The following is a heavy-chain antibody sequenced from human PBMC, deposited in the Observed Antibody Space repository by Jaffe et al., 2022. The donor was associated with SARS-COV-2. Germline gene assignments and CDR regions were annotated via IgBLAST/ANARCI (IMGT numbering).Heavy chain of an antibody. D-gene: IGHD3-10*01. CDR2: ISGYNDDK. V-gene: IGHV1-18*01. J-gene: IGHJ6*02. CDR3: AKDIRTLYGPAYGMDV. CDR1: GYTFNTHG. Sequence: QVQLVQSGAEVKKPGASVKVSCKASGYTFNTHGINWVRQAPGQGLEWLGWISGYNDDKNYAQKFQGRVTMTTDTSTSTAYMELRSLRSDDTAVYYCAKDIRTLYGPAYGMDVWGQGTAVTVSS.